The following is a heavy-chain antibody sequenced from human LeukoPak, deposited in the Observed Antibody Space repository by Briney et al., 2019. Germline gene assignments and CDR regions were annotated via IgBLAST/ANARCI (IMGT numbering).Heavy chain of an antibody. Sequence: GGSLRLSCAASGFTFSSYWMHWVRQVPGKGLVWVSRISSDGTSTAYADSVKGRFTISRDNSKNTLYVQMNSLRAEDTAVYYCAKDLLAATIDYYFDYWGQGTLVTVSS. CDR3: AKDLLAATIDYYFDY. CDR1: GFTFSSYW. J-gene: IGHJ4*02. CDR2: ISSDGTST. D-gene: IGHD5-12*01. V-gene: IGHV3-74*01.